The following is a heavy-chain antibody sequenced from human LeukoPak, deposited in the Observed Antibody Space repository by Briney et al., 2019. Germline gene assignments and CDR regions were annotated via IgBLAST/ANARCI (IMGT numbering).Heavy chain of an antibody. CDR2: INPSGST. CDR3: ARGRHDITMIVVVMTSVSYYLDV. Sequence: PSETLSLTCAVYGGSFSGYHWTWIRQSPGKGLEWIGDINPSGSTYYNPSLNSRLTISVDTSKNQFSLKLRSVTAADTAVYYCARGRHDITMIVVVMTSVSYYLDVWGKGTTVTVS. J-gene: IGHJ6*03. D-gene: IGHD3-22*01. V-gene: IGHV4-34*01. CDR1: GGSFSGYH.